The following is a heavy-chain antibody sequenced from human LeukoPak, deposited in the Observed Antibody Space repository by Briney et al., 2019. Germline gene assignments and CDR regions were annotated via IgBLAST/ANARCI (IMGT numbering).Heavy chain of an antibody. CDR2: ISSSSSTI. D-gene: IGHD3-22*01. CDR1: GFTFSSYS. J-gene: IGHJ6*02. CDR3: ARDLLGRGYYPYYYGMDV. Sequence: GGSLRLSCAASGFTFSSYSMNWVRQAPGKGLEWGSYISSSSSTIYYADSVKGRFTISRDNAKNSLYLQMNSLRAEDTAVYYCARDLLGRGYYPYYYGMDVWGQGTTVTVSS. V-gene: IGHV3-48*04.